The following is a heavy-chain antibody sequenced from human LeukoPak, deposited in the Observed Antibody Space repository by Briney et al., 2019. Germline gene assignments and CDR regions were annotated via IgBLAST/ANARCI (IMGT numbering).Heavy chain of an antibody. CDR3: ARFRTSGDHYFDY. J-gene: IGHJ4*02. CDR2: IYYSGST. D-gene: IGHD4-17*01. CDR1: GGSISSSSYY. V-gene: IGHV4-39*07. Sequence: SETLSLTCTVSGGSISSSSYYWGWIRQPPGKGLEWIGSIYYSGSTYYNPSLKSRVTISVDTSKNQFSLKLSSVTAADTAVYYCARFRTSGDHYFDYWGQGTLVTVSS.